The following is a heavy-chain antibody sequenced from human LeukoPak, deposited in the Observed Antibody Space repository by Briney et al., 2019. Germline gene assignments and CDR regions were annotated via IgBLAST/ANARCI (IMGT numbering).Heavy chain of an antibody. CDR2: IRYDGINK. CDR3: AKDIATMRWLRPDPSVDY. CDR1: GLTFSNHG. Sequence: PGGSLRLSCAASGLTFSNHGMHWVRQAPGKGLEWVSFIRYDGINKYYPDSVKRRFTISRDNSKNTLYLHMNSLRAEDTAVYYCAKDIATMRWLRPDPSVDYWGQGTLVTVSS. J-gene: IGHJ4*02. D-gene: IGHD5-12*01. V-gene: IGHV3-30*02.